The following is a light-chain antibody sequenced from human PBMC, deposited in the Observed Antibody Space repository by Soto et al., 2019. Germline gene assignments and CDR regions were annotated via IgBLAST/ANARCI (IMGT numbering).Light chain of an antibody. V-gene: IGLV2-23*01. CDR2: EGS. CDR1: SSDVGSYNL. J-gene: IGLJ3*02. Sequence: QSALTQPASVSGSPGQSITISCTGTSSDVGSYNLVSWYQQHPGKAPKLMIYEGSKRPSGVSNRFSGSKSGNTASLTISGLQAEDEADYYCCSYAGSSIVVFGGGTKVPVL. CDR3: CSYAGSSIVV.